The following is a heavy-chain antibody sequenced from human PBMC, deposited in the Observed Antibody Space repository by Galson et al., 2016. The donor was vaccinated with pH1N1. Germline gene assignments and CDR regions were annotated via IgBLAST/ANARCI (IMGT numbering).Heavy chain of an antibody. V-gene: IGHV4-59*01. Sequence: ETLSLTCTVSGGSISNYYWIWIRQPPGKGLEWIGYIYYGGSTNYNPSLKSRVTISTDTSNNQFSLKLRSVTAADTAVYYCARATSGYYLGYYYYYMDVWGKGTTVTVSS. J-gene: IGHJ6*03. CDR1: GGSISNYY. CDR2: IYYGGST. D-gene: IGHD3-3*01. CDR3: ARATSGYYLGYYYYYMDV.